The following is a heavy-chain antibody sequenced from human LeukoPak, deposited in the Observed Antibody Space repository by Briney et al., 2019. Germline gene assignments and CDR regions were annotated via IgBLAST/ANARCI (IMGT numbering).Heavy chain of an antibody. CDR3: ARAVPSTYYYDSSGYPDY. Sequence: GGSLRLSCAASGFIFSNDAMHWVRQAPGKGLEWVAFIWFDGSNKHYADSVKGRFTISRDNSEDTLYLQMNSLRAEDTAVYYCARAVPSTYYYDSSGYPDYWGQGTLVTVSS. CDR1: GFIFSNDA. D-gene: IGHD3-22*01. V-gene: IGHV3-33*01. J-gene: IGHJ4*02. CDR2: IWFDGSNK.